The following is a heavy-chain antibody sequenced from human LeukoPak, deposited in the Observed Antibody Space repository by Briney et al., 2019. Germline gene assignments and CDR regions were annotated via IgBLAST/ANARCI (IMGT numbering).Heavy chain of an antibody. V-gene: IGHV3-23*01. CDR3: ARVGYNFGLDY. CDR1: GFTFSSNA. CDR2: ISGSGGGT. D-gene: IGHD5-18*01. Sequence: QSGGSLRLSCAASGFTFSSNAMSWIRRASGKGLEWVAGISGSGGGTYYADSMKGRFTISRDNSKNTLSLQINSLRVEDTAVYYCARVGYNFGLDYWGQGALVTVSS. J-gene: IGHJ4*02.